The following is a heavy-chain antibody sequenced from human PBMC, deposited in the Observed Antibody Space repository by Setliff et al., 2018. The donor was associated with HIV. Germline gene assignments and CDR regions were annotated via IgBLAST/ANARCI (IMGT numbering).Heavy chain of an antibody. CDR2: IYDRGGT. V-gene: IGHV4-59*08. Sequence: SETLSLTCTVSGGSISSYYWSWIRQPPEKGLEWIGYIYDRGGTNYNPSLKSRVTISLDTSKNQFSLRLSSVTAADTAVYYCARGYSSSWYDSWGQGTLVTVPQ. CDR3: ARGYSSSWYDS. CDR1: GGSISSYY. D-gene: IGHD6-13*01. J-gene: IGHJ5*01.